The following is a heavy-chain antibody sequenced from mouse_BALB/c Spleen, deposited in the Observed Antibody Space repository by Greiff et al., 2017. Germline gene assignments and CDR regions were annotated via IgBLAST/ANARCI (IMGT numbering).Heavy chain of an antibody. CDR3: ARGEYVVDD. J-gene: IGHJ2*01. D-gene: IGHD5-2*01. V-gene: IGHV1-7*01. Sequence: VQLQQSGAELAKPGASVKMSCKASGYTFTSYWMHWVKQRPGQGLEWIGYINPSTGYTEYNQKFKDKATLTADKSSSTAYMQLSSLTSEDSAVYYCARGEYVVDDWGQGTTLTVSS. CDR1: GYTFTSYW. CDR2: INPSTGYT.